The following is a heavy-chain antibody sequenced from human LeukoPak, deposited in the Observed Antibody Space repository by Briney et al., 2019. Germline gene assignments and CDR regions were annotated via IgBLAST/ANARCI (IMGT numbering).Heavy chain of an antibody. V-gene: IGHV3-23*01. CDR3: AKGYYDYVWGSYYFDY. J-gene: IGHJ4*02. CDR1: GFTFSSYA. Sequence: GGSLRLSCAASGFTFSSYAMSWVRQAPGKGLEWVSAISGSGGSTYYADSVKGRFTISRDNSRDTLYLQMNSLRAEDTAVYHCAKGYYDYVWGSYYFDYWGQGTLVTVSS. D-gene: IGHD3-16*01. CDR2: ISGSGGST.